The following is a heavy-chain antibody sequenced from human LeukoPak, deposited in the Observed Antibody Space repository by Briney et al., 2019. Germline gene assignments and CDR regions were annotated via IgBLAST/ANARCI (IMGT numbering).Heavy chain of an antibody. D-gene: IGHD2-15*01. CDR3: ARDPVVAVDY. CDR1: GFTFSSYS. CDR2: ISSSSSYI. Sequence: GGSLRLSCAASGFTFSSYSMNWVRQAPGKGLEWVSSISSSSSYIYYADLVKGRFTISRDNAKNSLYLQMNSLRAEDTAVYYCARDPVVAVDYWGQGTLVTVSS. J-gene: IGHJ4*02. V-gene: IGHV3-21*01.